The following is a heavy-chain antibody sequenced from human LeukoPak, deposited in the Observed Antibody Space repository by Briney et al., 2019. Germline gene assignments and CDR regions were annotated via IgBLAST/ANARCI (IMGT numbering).Heavy chain of an antibody. CDR2: IYYSGST. V-gene: IGHV4-59*01. CDR1: GFTFSSYA. Sequence: GSLRLSCAASGFTFSSYAMSWIRQPPGKGLEWIGYIYYSGSTNYNPSLKSRVTISVDTSKNQFSLKLSSVTAADTAVYYCARGVAVAGSGFDYWGQGTLVTVSS. D-gene: IGHD6-19*01. CDR3: ARGVAVAGSGFDY. J-gene: IGHJ4*02.